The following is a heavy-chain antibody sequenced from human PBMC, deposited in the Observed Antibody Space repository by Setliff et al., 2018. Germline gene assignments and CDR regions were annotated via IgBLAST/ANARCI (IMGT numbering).Heavy chain of an antibody. CDR1: GYTFTGYY. CDR3: ARIMGIVGNNWFDP. CDR2: INPNSGGT. V-gene: IGHV1-2*06. Sequence: GASVKVSCKASGYTFTGYYMHWVRQVPGQGLEWMGRINPNSGGTNYAQKFQGRVTMTRDTSISTAYMELSRLRSDDTAVYYCARIMGIVGNNWFDPWGQGTLVTVSS. D-gene: IGHD1-26*01. J-gene: IGHJ5*02.